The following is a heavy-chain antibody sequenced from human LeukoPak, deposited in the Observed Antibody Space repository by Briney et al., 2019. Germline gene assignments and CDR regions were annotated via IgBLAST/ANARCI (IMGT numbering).Heavy chain of an antibody. Sequence: GGSLRLSCAASGFTVSSNYMSWVRQAPGKGLEWVSVIHSGGSTYYADSVKGRFTISRHNSKNTLYLQMNSLRAEDTAVYYCARGGAMVRGVIMGTRWFDPWGQGTLVTVSS. D-gene: IGHD3-10*01. CDR1: GFTVSSNY. CDR3: ARGGAMVRGVIMGTRWFDP. J-gene: IGHJ5*02. CDR2: IHSGGST. V-gene: IGHV3-53*04.